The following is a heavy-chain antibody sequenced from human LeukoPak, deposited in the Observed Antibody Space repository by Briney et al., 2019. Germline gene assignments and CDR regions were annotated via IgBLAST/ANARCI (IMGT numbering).Heavy chain of an antibody. V-gene: IGHV3-48*04. CDR1: GFTFSSYS. CDR3: ARDLVVVPAAIRRAFDP. J-gene: IGHJ5*02. CDR2: ISSSSSTI. D-gene: IGHD2-2*02. Sequence: QSGGSLRLSCAASGFTFSSYSMNWVRQAPGKGLEWVSYISSSSSTIYYADSVKGRFIISRDNAKNSLYLQMNSLRAEDTAVYYCARDLVVVPAAIRRAFDPWGQGTLVTVSS.